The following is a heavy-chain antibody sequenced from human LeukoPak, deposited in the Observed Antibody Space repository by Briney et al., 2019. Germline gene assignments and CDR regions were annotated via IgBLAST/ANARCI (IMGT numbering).Heavy chain of an antibody. J-gene: IGHJ3*02. CDR3: AKALTPLGNFWSGYPHDAFDI. D-gene: IGHD3-3*01. CDR1: GFTFSSYA. V-gene: IGHV3-23*01. CDR2: ISGSGGST. Sequence: ETGGSLRLSCAPSGFTFSSYAMSWVRQAPGKGLEWVLAISGSGGSTYYADSVKGRFTISRDNSKNTLYLQMNSLRAEDTAVYYCAKALTPLGNFWSGYPHDAFDIWGQGTMVTVSS.